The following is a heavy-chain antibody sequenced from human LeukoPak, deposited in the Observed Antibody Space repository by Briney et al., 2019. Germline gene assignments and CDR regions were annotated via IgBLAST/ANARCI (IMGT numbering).Heavy chain of an antibody. Sequence: SVKGRFTISRDNSKSTLYLQMNSLRGDDTAVNYCARDYGDYGLDYWGQGALVTVAS. V-gene: IGHV3-23*01. J-gene: IGHJ4*02. CDR3: ARDYGDYGLDY. D-gene: IGHD4-17*01.